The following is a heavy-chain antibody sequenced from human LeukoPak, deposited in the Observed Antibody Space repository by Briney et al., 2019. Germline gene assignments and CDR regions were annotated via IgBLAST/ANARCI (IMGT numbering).Heavy chain of an antibody. V-gene: IGHV3-23*01. CDR3: AELQPGYVTIFGVVTY. CDR2: ISGSGGST. Sequence: SGGSLRLSCAASGFTFSSYAMSWVRQAPGKGLEWVSAISGSGGSTYYADSVKGRFTISRDNSKNTLYLQMNSLRAEDTAVYYCAELQPGYVTIFGVVTYWGQGTLVTVSS. J-gene: IGHJ4*02. CDR1: GFTFSSYA. D-gene: IGHD3-3*01.